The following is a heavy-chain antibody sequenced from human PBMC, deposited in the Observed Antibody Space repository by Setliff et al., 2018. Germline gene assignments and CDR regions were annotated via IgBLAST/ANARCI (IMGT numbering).Heavy chain of an antibody. V-gene: IGHV4-38-2*01. J-gene: IGHJ4*02. CDR2: VYYSGST. CDR3: ATPGRRFGESIDY. D-gene: IGHD3-10*01. Sequence: SETLSLTCAVSDYSISSGYYWGWIRQPPGKGLEWIGSVYYSGSTYYNPSLKSRVTISVDTSKNQFSLKLSSVTAADTAVYYCATPGRRFGESIDYWGQGTLVTVSS. CDR1: DYSISSGYY.